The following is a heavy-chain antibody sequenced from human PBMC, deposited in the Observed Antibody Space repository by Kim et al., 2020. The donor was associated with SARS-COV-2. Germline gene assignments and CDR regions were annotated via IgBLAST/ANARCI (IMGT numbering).Heavy chain of an antibody. CDR2: ISYTGGDT. CDR1: GFTFSSYA. D-gene: IGHD6-13*01. CDR3: AKGGSWCDY. J-gene: IGHJ4*02. V-gene: IGHV3-23*01. Sequence: GGSLRLSCAASGFTFSSYAMTWVRQTPEKGLEWVSAISYTGGDTFYADSVKGRFIVSRDNSRNTLYLQMNSLTAEDTAVYYCAKGGSWCDYWGLGTLVP.